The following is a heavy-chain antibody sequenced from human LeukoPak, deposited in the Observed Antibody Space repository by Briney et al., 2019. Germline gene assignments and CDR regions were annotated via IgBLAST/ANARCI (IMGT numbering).Heavy chain of an antibody. J-gene: IGHJ5*02. CDR1: GYSISSGYY. CDR3: ARDSRGSSTSRQGWFDP. D-gene: IGHD2-2*01. CDR2: IYHSGST. Sequence: PSETLSLTCTVSGYSISSGYYWGWIRQPPGKGLEWIGSIYHSGSTYYNPSLKSRVTMSVDTSKNQFSLKLSSVTAADTAVYYCARDSRGSSTSRQGWFDPWGQGTLVTVSS. V-gene: IGHV4-38-2*02.